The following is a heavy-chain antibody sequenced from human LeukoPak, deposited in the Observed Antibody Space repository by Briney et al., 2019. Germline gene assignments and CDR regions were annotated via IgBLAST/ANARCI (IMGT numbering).Heavy chain of an antibody. J-gene: IGHJ4*02. CDR3: ARDNYGRGVFDF. CDR2: ISGHNGNT. CDR1: GYTFTRYG. Sequence: ASAKVSCKASGYTFTRYGISWVRQAPGQGLEWMGWISGHNGNTNGAQKLQGRVTMTRDTSTSTAYMEVRSLRSDDTAVYYCARDNYGRGVFDFWGQGTLVTVSS. V-gene: IGHV1-18*01. D-gene: IGHD3-10*01.